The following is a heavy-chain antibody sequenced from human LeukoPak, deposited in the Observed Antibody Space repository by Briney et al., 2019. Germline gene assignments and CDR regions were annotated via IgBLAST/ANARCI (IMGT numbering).Heavy chain of an antibody. V-gene: IGHV4-34*01. Sequence: SETLSLTCTVSDGSISTYYWSWIRQPPGKGLEWIGEINHSGSTNYNPSLKSRVTISVDTSKNQFSLKLSSVTAADTAVYYCARGQQWLVLSFDYWGQGTLVTVSS. CDR3: ARGQQWLVLSFDY. CDR2: INHSGST. D-gene: IGHD6-19*01. J-gene: IGHJ4*02. CDR1: DGSISTYY.